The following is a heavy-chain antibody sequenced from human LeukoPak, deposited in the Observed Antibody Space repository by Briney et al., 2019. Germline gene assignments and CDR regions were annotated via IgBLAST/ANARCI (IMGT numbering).Heavy chain of an antibody. CDR1: GFTFSSYA. J-gene: IGHJ4*02. CDR2: ISGSGGST. CDR3: AKSGGSYRTDFDY. V-gene: IGHV3-23*01. D-gene: IGHD1-26*01. Sequence: AGGSLRLSCAASGFTFSSYAMSWVRQAPGKRLEWVSAISGSGGSTYYADSVKGRFTISRDNSKNTLYLQMNSLRAEDTAVYYCAKSGGSYRTDFDYWGQGVLVIVSS.